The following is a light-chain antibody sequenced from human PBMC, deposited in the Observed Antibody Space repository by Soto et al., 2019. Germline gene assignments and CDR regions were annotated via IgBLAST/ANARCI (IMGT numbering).Light chain of an antibody. J-gene: IGLJ1*01. CDR3: TSFTSGSTPYV. CDR2: DVT. CDR1: SSDVGGYNY. Sequence: QSALTQPASVSGSPGQSITISCAGTSSDVGGYNYVSWYQQLPGKAPQLVIYDVTHRPSGVSDRFSGSRSGNTASLTISGLQAEDEADYYCTSFTSGSTPYVLGTGTKV. V-gene: IGLV2-14*03.